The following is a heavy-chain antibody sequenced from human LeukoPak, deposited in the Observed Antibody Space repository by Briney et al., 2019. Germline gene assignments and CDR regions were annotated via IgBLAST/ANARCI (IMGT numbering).Heavy chain of an antibody. V-gene: IGHV1-2*02. Sequence: GASVKVSCKASGYTFTGYYMHWVRQAPGQGLEWMGWINPNSGGTNYAQKFQGRVTMTRDTSISTAYMELSRLRSDDTAVYYCAIMNDYGGNSEVNWFDPWGQGTLVTVSS. J-gene: IGHJ5*02. CDR1: GYTFTGYY. D-gene: IGHD4-23*01. CDR2: INPNSGGT. CDR3: AIMNDYGGNSEVNWFDP.